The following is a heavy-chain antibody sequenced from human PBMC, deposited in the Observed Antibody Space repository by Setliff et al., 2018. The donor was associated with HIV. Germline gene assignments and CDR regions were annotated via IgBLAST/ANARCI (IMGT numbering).Heavy chain of an antibody. CDR1: VGTFSSYT. V-gene: IGHV1-69*02. Sequence: SVKVSSKASVGTFSSYTINWVRQAPGQGLEWMGRSIPILGIGNDEQEQKFKGRVTFTADKSTSTVYMELSSLRSEDTAVYYCARCGAGEWHLYMDVWGKGTAVTVSS. J-gene: IGHJ6*03. CDR3: ARCGAGEWHLYMDV. CDR2: SIPILGIG. D-gene: IGHD3-16*01.